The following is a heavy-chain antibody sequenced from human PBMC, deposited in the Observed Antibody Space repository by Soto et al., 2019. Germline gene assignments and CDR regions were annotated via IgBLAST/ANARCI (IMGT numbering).Heavy chain of an antibody. D-gene: IGHD3-16*01. CDR3: VKGGWLDF. CDR1: GFTFNTFE. CDR2: ISDDGTRT. Sequence: EVQLLESGGGLVQPGGSLRLSCAASGFTFNTFEMSWVRQAPGRGLEWVSFISDDGTRTYYADAVKGRFTISRDNSKYTLYVQVNSLTVEGTAGYACVKGGWLDFWGQGTLVTVSS. V-gene: IGHV3-23*01. J-gene: IGHJ5*01.